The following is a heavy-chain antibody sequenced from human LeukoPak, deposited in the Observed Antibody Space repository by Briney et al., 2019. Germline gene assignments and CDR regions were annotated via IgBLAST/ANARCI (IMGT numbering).Heavy chain of an antibody. CDR1: GFTFSSYG. V-gene: IGHV3-30*02. CDR3: AKADFTMVRGVIIHLGAFDI. D-gene: IGHD3-10*01. J-gene: IGHJ3*02. Sequence: GGSLRLSCAASGFTFSSYGMHWVRQAPGKGLEWVAFIRYDGSNKYYADSVKGRFTISRDNSKNTLYLQMNRLRAEDTAVYYCAKADFTMVRGVIIHLGAFDIWGQGTMVTVSS. CDR2: IRYDGSNK.